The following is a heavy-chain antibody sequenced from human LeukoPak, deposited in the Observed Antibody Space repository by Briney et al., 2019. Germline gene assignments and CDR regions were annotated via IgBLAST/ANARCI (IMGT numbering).Heavy chain of an antibody. V-gene: IGHV4-61*02. CDR3: ARDHKAAAGTGYYYYMDV. CDR2: IYTSGST. CDR1: GGSISSGSYN. Sequence: SQTLSLTCTVSGGSISSGSYNWSWIRQPAGKGLEWIGRIYTSGSTNYNPSLKSRVTISVDTSKNQFSLKLSSVTAADTAVYYCARDHKAAAGTGYYYYMDVWGKGTTVTVSS. D-gene: IGHD6-13*01. J-gene: IGHJ6*03.